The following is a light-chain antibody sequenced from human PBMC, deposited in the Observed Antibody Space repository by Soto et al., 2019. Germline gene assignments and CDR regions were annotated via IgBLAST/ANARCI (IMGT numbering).Light chain of an antibody. J-gene: IGKJ2*01. CDR1: QSLVHIDGNTY. V-gene: IGKV2-24*01. CDR2: KIS. CDR3: MQATQSYT. Sequence: DLVLTQTRLSSPVTLGQPASISCRSSQSLVHIDGNTYFNWLQQRPGQPPRLLIYKISNRFPGVPDRFSGSGAGTDLALKISRVEAEDVGVYYCMQATQSYTFGQGTRLEIK.